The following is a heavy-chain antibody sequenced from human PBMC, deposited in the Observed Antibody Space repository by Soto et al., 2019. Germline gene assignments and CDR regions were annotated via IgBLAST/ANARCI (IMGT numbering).Heavy chain of an antibody. D-gene: IGHD6-13*01. Sequence: PSETLPLTCTVSGGSISSSSYYWGWIRQPPGKGLEWIGSIYYSGSTYYNPSLKSRVTISVDTSKNQFSLKLSSVTAADTAVYYCARHSQGIAAAGIDYWGQGTLVTVSS. CDR2: IYYSGST. J-gene: IGHJ4*02. CDR1: GGSISSSSYY. CDR3: ARHSQGIAAAGIDY. V-gene: IGHV4-39*01.